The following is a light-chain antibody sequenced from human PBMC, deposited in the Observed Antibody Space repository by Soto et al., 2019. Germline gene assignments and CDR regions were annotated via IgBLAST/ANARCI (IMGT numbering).Light chain of an antibody. J-gene: IGLJ1*01. CDR3: CSYAGTSTFYV. CDR1: SSDVGNYNL. CDR2: EGS. Sequence: QSVLTQPASVSGSPGQSITISCTGTSSDVGNYNLVSWYQQHPGKAPKLMIYEGSKRPSGVSNRFSGSKSGNTASLTISGLQAEDEADYYCCSYAGTSTFYVFGTGTKVTV. V-gene: IGLV2-23*01.